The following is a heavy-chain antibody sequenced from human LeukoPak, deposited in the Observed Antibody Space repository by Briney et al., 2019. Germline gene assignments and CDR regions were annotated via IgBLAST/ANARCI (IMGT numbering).Heavy chain of an antibody. CDR1: GYTFTGYY. V-gene: IGHV1-46*01. J-gene: IGHJ5*02. Sequence: VASAKVSCKASGYTFTGYYIHGVRQAPRQGREWMGIINPSGGSTSYAQKFQGRVTMTRDTSTSTVYMELSSLRSEDTAVYYCAGGGDGQWLVHWFDPWGQGTLVTVSS. CDR3: AGGGDGQWLVHWFDP. CDR2: INPSGGST. D-gene: IGHD6-19*01.